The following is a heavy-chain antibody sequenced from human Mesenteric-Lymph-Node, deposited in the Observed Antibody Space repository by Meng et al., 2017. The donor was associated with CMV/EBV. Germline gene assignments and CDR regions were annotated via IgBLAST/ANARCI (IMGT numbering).Heavy chain of an antibody. Sequence: GFTFSSYSMNWVRQAPGKGLEWVSSISSGSSYIYYTDSVKGRFTISRDNAKNLLYLQMNSLRAEDTAVYYCVRDDSYAATGLHYFDYWGQGTLVTVSS. J-gene: IGHJ4*02. D-gene: IGHD6-13*01. CDR2: ISSGSSYI. CDR1: GFTFSSYS. CDR3: VRDDSYAATGLHYFDY. V-gene: IGHV3-21*01.